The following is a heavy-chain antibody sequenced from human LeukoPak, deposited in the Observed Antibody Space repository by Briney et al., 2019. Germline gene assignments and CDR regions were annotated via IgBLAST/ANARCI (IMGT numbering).Heavy chain of an antibody. CDR2: IIPIFGTA. Sequence: SVKVSCKASGGTFSSYAISWVRQAPGQGLEWMGRIIPIFGTANYAQKFQGRVTITTDESTSTAYMELSSLRSEDTAVYYCARGRPGYCSSTSCPTYYFDYWGQGTLVTVSS. V-gene: IGHV1-69*05. CDR1: GGTFSSYA. D-gene: IGHD2-2*01. J-gene: IGHJ4*02. CDR3: ARGRPGYCSSTSCPTYYFDY.